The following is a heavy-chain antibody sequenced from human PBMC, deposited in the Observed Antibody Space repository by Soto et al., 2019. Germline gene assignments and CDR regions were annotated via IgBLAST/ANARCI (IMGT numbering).Heavy chain of an antibody. CDR3: TTGSVEGV. CDR2: VKRKIDGETT. CDR1: DFSISNAW. V-gene: IGHV3-15*07. D-gene: IGHD2-15*01. J-gene: IGHJ6*02. Sequence: EVQLVESGGGLVKPGGSLRLSCAASDFSISNAWMNWVRQAPGKGLEWVGRVKRKIDGETTDYAAPVKGRFTISRDDSNNMLYLQMNSQKADDTAVYYCTTGSVEGVWGQGTTVTVSS.